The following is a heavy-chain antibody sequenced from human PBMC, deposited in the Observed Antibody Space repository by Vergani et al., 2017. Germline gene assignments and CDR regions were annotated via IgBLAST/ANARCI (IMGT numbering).Heavy chain of an antibody. CDR2: ISYDGSNK. J-gene: IGHJ4*02. D-gene: IGHD3-22*01. Sequence: QVQLVESGGGVVPPGRSLRLSCAASGFTFSSYAMHWVRQAPGKGLEWVAVISYDGSNKYYADSVKGRFTISRDNSKNTLYLQMNSLRAEDTAVYYCARDWYYYDSSGQVFDYWGQGTLVTVSS. CDR3: ARDWYYYDSSGQVFDY. V-gene: IGHV3-30*01. CDR1: GFTFSSYA.